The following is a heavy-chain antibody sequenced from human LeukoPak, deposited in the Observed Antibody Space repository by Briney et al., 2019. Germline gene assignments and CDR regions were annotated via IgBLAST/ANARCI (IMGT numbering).Heavy chain of an antibody. CDR2: ISGSGGST. J-gene: IGHJ4*02. Sequence: YPGGSLRLSCAASGFTFDDYVMHWVRQAPGKGLEWVSAISGSGGSTYYADSVKGRFTISRDNSKNTLYLQMNSLRAEDTAVYYCAKDYYGDYPWGCHFDYWGQGTLVTVSS. CDR3: AKDYYGDYPWGCHFDY. V-gene: IGHV3-23*01. D-gene: IGHD4-17*01. CDR1: GFTFDDYV.